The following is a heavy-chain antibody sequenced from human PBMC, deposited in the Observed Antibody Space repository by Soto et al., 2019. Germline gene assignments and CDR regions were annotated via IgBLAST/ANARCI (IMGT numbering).Heavy chain of an antibody. CDR3: ASSGPFDIYAITPVAF. D-gene: IGHD3-9*01. Sequence: QVRLVQSGPEVKKPGASVKVSCKASGYTFTTFGISWVRQAPGHGLEWVGWISANNGNTKYSQKFQGRVSLTTETPVSPEYLVVRSLRPDDTAVYSCASSGPFDIYAITPVAFWGQGTLVTVSS. CDR2: ISANNGNT. CDR1: GYTFTTFG. J-gene: IGHJ4*02. V-gene: IGHV1-18*01.